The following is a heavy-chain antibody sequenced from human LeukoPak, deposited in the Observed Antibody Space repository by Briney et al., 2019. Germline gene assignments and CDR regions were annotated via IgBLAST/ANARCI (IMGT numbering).Heavy chain of an antibody. CDR1: GGSISSGSYY. CDR3: ARDMGAVTGYYYYYYMDV. CDR2: IYTSGST. V-gene: IGHV4-61*02. J-gene: IGHJ6*03. D-gene: IGHD3-16*01. Sequence: PSQTLSLTCTVSGGSISSGSYYWSWIRQPAGKGLEWIGRIYTSGSTNYNPSLKSRVTISVDTSKNQFSLKLSSVTAADTAVYYCARDMGAVTGYYYYYYMDVWGKGTTVTVSS.